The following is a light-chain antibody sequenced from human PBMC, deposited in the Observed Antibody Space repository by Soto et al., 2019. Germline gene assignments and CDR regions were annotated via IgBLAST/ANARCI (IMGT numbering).Light chain of an antibody. J-gene: IGLJ3*02. CDR2: GDS. CDR3: QSYDSSLSGWL. V-gene: IGLV1-40*01. Sequence: QSVLTQPPSVSGAPGQRVTISCTGSSSNIGAGYNVHWYQQVPGTAPKLLIYGDSNRPSGVPDRFSGSKSGTSASLAITGLQAEDEPDYYCQSYDSSLSGWLFGGGTKLTVL. CDR1: SSNIGAGYN.